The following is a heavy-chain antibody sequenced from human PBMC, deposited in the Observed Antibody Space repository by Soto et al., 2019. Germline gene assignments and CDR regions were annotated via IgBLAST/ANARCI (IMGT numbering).Heavy chain of an antibody. V-gene: IGHV6-1*01. Sequence: QTLSLTCAISGDSVSSNSAAWNWIRQSPSRGLEWLGRTYYRSKWFKDYAVSVKSRITINPDTSKNQFSLQLNSVTPEDTAVYFCARGDSSGWSRGGFDYWGQGTLVTVSS. D-gene: IGHD6-19*01. CDR3: ARGDSSGWSRGGFDY. CDR2: TYYRSKWFK. J-gene: IGHJ4*02. CDR1: GDSVSSNSAA.